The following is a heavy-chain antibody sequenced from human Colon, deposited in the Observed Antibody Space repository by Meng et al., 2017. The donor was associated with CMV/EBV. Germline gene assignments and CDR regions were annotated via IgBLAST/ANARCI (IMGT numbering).Heavy chain of an antibody. V-gene: IGHV4-39*07. CDR3: VRDHTYDRKIY. CDR2: IYYSGTT. D-gene: IGHD2-8*01. CDR1: GGYISSSMYY. Sequence: QLLEPAPGLLNPSETLSLTFTVSGGYISSSMYYRGWIRLFPLKGLEWIGSIYYSGTTFYNPSLKIRITVSIYSFRNQFSLKLNSVTAADTAVYYCVRDHTYDRKIYWGQGSLVTVSS. J-gene: IGHJ4*02.